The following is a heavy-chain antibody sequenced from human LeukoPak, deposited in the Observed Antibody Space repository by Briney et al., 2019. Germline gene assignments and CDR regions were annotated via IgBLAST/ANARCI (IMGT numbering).Heavy chain of an antibody. J-gene: IGHJ1*01. CDR3: ATNLIGAGEYFQQ. Sequence: GGSLRLSCAASGLRFSDYYVSWIRQAPGKGMQWVSYISSGGDIMHYADSVKGRFTSSRDNAKNSGYLEMNSLGAEDTAVYYCATNLIGAGEYFQQWGQGTLVTVSS. V-gene: IGHV3-11*01. CDR1: GLRFSDYY. D-gene: IGHD2/OR15-2a*01. CDR2: ISSGGDIM.